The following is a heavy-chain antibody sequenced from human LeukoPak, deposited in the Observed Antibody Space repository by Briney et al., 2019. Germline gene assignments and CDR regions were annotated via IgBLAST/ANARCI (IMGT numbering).Heavy chain of an antibody. V-gene: IGHV1-18*04. CDR1: GYTFTGYY. CDR3: ARGLYYFEDY. CDR2: ISAYNSNT. D-gene: IGHD3-10*01. Sequence: ASVKVSCKASGYTFTGYYMHWVRQAPGQGLEWMGWISAYNSNTNYAQKLQGRVTMTTDTSTSTAYMELRSLRSDDTAVYYCARGLYYFEDYWGQGTLVTVSS. J-gene: IGHJ4*02.